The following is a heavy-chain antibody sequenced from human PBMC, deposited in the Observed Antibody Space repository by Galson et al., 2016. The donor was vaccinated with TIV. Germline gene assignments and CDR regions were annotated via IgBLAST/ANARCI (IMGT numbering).Heavy chain of an antibody. CDR1: GFSFDTYA. Sequence: SLRLSCAASGFSFDTYAMTWVRQSPGKGLEWVSSLNAGGYNTFYADSVKGRFTISRDTPRTTLYLQMDSLRADDTAVYYCAKDRINWTLRGAFDIWGQGTMVTVSA. CDR2: LNAGGYNT. J-gene: IGHJ3*02. D-gene: IGHD3/OR15-3a*01. CDR3: AKDRINWTLRGAFDI. V-gene: IGHV3-23*01.